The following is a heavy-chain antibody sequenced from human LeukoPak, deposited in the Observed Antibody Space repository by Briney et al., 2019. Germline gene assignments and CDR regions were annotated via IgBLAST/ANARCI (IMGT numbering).Heavy chain of an antibody. J-gene: IGHJ6*03. Sequence: SETLFLTCTVSGGSISSGSYYWSWIRQPAGKGLEWIGRIYTSGSTNYNPSLKSRVTISVDTSKNQFSQKLSSVTAADTAVYYCARAGLEQWLVRRVYYYYMDVWGKGTTVTVSS. CDR2: IYTSGST. CDR3: ARAGLEQWLVRRVYYYYMDV. CDR1: GGSISSGSYY. D-gene: IGHD6-19*01. V-gene: IGHV4-61*02.